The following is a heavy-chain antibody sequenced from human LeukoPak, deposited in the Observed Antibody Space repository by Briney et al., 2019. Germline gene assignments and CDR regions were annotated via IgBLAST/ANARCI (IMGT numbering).Heavy chain of an antibody. CDR1: GFTFSNAW. J-gene: IGHJ3*02. CDR3: TTDKSQGGSYHDSPDAFDI. D-gene: IGHD1-26*01. CDR2: IKSKTDGGTT. Sequence: GGSLRLSCAASGFTFSNAWMSWVRQAPGKGLEWVGRIKSKTDGGTTDYAAPVKGRFTISRDDSKNTLYLQMNSLKTEDTAVYYCTTDKSQGGSYHDSPDAFDIWGQGTMVTVSS. V-gene: IGHV3-15*01.